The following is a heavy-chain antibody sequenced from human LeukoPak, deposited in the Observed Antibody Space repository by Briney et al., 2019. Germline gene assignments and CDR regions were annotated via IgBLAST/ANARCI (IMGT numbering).Heavy chain of an antibody. D-gene: IGHD3-9*01. V-gene: IGHV3-30*03. CDR3: AREGGYYDILTGYLYYYYGMDV. CDR1: GFTFSSYG. Sequence: GRSLRLSCAASGFTFSSYGMHWVRQAPGKGLEWVAVISYDGSNKYYADSVKGRFTISRDNAKNSLYLQMNSLRAEDTAVYYCAREGGYYDILTGYLYYYYGMDVWGQGTTVTVSS. J-gene: IGHJ6*02. CDR2: ISYDGSNK.